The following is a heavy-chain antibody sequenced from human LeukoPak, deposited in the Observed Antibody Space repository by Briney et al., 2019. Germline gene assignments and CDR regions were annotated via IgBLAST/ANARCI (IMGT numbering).Heavy chain of an antibody. D-gene: IGHD5-18*01. CDR3: AKDALRSIHPYYFDY. CDR1: GFTFSNAW. J-gene: IGHJ4*02. Sequence: QPGGSLRLSCAASGFTFSNAWMSWVRQAPGKGLEWVSAISGSGGSTYYADSVKGRFTISSDNSKNTLYLQMNSLRAEDTAVYYCAKDALRSIHPYYFDYWGQGTLVTVSS. CDR2: ISGSGGST. V-gene: IGHV3-23*01.